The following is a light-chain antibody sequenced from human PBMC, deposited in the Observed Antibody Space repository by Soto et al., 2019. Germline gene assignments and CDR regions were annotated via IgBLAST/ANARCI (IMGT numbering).Light chain of an antibody. CDR3: QQYGGSPMHT. V-gene: IGKV3-20*01. J-gene: IGKJ2*01. CDR1: QSVSTSY. Sequence: EIVLTQSPGTLSLSPGERATLSCRASQSVSTSYLAWYQQKVGQAPRLLIFGASSRATGIPDRFSGSGSGRDFTLTISRLEPEDFAVYYCQQYGGSPMHTFGQGTKLEIK. CDR2: GAS.